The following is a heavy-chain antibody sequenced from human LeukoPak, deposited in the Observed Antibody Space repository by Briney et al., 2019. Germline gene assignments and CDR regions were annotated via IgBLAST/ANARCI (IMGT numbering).Heavy chain of an antibody. D-gene: IGHD5-18*01. Sequence: SVKVSCKASGGTFSSYAISWVRQAPGQGLEWMGGIIPIFGTANYAQKFQGRVTITADESTSTAYMELSSLRSEDTAVYYCAREYSYGYDYFDYWGQGTLVTVSS. CDR3: AREYSYGYDYFDY. CDR2: IIPIFGTA. J-gene: IGHJ4*02. CDR1: GGTFSSYA. V-gene: IGHV1-69*13.